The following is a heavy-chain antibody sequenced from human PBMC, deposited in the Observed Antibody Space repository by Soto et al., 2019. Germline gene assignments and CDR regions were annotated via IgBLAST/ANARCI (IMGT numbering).Heavy chain of an antibody. J-gene: IGHJ6*02. V-gene: IGHV3-30-3*01. CDR2: ISYDGSNK. Sequence: PGGSLRLSCAASGFIFSSYAMHWVRQAPGKGLEWVAVISYDGSNKYYADSVKGRFTISRDNSKDTLYLQMNSLRAEDTAVYYCARERVAGTYYYYCMDVWGQGTTVTVSS. CDR1: GFIFSSYA. D-gene: IGHD6-19*01. CDR3: ARERVAGTYYYYCMDV.